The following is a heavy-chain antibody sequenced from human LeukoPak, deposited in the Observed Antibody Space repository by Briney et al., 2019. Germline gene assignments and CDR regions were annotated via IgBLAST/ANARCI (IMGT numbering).Heavy chain of an antibody. J-gene: IGHJ6*02. V-gene: IGHV1-8*01. CDR3: AIRYSSGWYTSYYYYCGMDV. Sequence: ASVKVSCKASGYTFTSYDINWVRQATGQGLEWMGWMNPNSGNTGYAQKFQGRVTMTRNTSISTAYMELSSLRSEDTAVYYCAIRYSSGWYTSYYYYCGMDVWGQGTTVTVSS. CDR2: MNPNSGNT. CDR1: GYTFTSYD. D-gene: IGHD6-19*01.